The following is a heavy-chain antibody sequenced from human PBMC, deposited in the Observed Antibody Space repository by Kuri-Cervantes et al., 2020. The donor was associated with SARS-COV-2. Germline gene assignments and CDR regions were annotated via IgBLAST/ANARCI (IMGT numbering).Heavy chain of an antibody. J-gene: IGHJ6*02. CDR2: IKQDGSEK. CDR3: ARDLGRGYYYGMDV. D-gene: IGHD3-16*01. CDR1: GFTFSSYG. Sequence: GGSLRLSCAASGFTFSSYGMHWVRQAPGKGLEWEANIKQDGSEKYYVDSVKGRFTISRDNAKNSLYLQMNSLRAEDTAVYYCARDLGRGYYYGMDVWGQGTTVTVSS. V-gene: IGHV3-7*01.